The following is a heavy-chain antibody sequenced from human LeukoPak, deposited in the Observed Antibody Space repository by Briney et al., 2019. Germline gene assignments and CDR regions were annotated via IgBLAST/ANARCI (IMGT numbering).Heavy chain of an antibody. Sequence: PSETLSLTCGVQGETFSGYYCSWIRQPPGKGLEWIGEISHSGITNYSPSIQRRVTISVDTSKNQFSLKLTSVTAADTAVYYCARGTYYYESSGHYYWGQGSLVTVSS. CDR3: ARGTYYYESSGHYY. CDR2: ISHSGIT. CDR1: GETFSGYY. D-gene: IGHD3-22*01. J-gene: IGHJ4*02. V-gene: IGHV4-34*01.